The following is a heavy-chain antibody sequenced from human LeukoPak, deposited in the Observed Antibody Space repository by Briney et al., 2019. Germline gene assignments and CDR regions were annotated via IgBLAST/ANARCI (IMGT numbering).Heavy chain of an antibody. CDR3: AVSRRLS. V-gene: IGHV3-30*04. J-gene: IGHJ4*02. Sequence: GGSLRLSCAASGFTFSSYAMHWVRQAPGKGLEWVAVISYDGSNKYYADSVKGRFTISRDNAKNSLYLQMNSLRAEDTAVYYCAVSRRLSWGQGTLVTVSS. CDR1: GFTFSSYA. CDR2: ISYDGSNK.